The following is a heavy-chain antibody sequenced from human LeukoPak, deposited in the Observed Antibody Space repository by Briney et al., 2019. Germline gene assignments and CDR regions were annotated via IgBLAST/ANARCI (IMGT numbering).Heavy chain of an antibody. D-gene: IGHD1-7*01. CDR3: AKDQGTESSYYYGMDV. V-gene: IGHV3-30*18. J-gene: IGHJ6*04. CDR2: ISYDGSNK. Sequence: GRSLRLSCAASGFTFSSYGMHWVRQAPGKGLEWVAVISYDGSNKYYADSVKGRFTISRDSSKNTLYLQMNSLRAEDTAVYYCAKDQGTESSYYYGMDVWGKGTTVTVSS. CDR1: GFTFSSYG.